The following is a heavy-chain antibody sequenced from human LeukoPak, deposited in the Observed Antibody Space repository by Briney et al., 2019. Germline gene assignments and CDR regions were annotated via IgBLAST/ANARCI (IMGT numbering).Heavy chain of an antibody. CDR1: GFTFSSYG. Sequence: GGSLRLSCAASGFTFSSYGMHWVRQAPGKGLEGVAVISYDGSNKYYADSVKGRFTISRDNSKNTLYLQMNSLRAEDTAVYYCAKDQDVDWVSGGMDVWGQGTTVTVSS. J-gene: IGHJ6*02. CDR3: AKDQDVDWVSGGMDV. V-gene: IGHV3-30*18. CDR2: ISYDGSNK. D-gene: IGHD3/OR15-3a*01.